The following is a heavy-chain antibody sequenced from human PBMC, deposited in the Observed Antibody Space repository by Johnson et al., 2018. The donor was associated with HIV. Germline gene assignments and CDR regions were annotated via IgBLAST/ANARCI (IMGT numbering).Heavy chain of an antibody. V-gene: IGHV3-66*02. CDR2: IYSGGST. CDR1: GFTVSSNY. Sequence: VQLVESGGGLVQPGGSLRVSCAASGFTVSSNYMSWVRQAPGKGLEWVSVIYSGGSTYYADSVKGRFTISRDNSKNTLYLQMNSLRAEDSAVYYCAASWYGVSRPNAFDIWGQGTMVTVSS. J-gene: IGHJ3*02. CDR3: AASWYGVSRPNAFDI. D-gene: IGHD2-2*01.